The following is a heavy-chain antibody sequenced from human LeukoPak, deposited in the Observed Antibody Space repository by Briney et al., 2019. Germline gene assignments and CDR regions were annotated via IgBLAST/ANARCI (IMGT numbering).Heavy chain of an antibody. CDR2: IYTSGST. CDR1: GGSISSGSYY. J-gene: IGHJ5*02. V-gene: IGHV4-61*02. Sequence: PSQTLSLTCTVSGGSISSGSYYWSWIRQPAGKGLEWIGRIYTSGSTNYNPSLKSRVTISVDTSKNQFSLKLSSVTAADTAVYYCARHPSDYSNFAWFDPWGQGTLVTVSS. CDR3: ARHPSDYSNFAWFDP. D-gene: IGHD4-11*01.